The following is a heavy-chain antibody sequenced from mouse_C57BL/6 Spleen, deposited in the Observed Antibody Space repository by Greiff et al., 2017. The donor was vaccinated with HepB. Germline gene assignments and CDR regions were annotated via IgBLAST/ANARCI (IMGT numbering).Heavy chain of an antibody. J-gene: IGHJ1*03. CDR3: ARDPGYYGSSFNWYVDV. CDR2: IYPGDGDT. V-gene: IGHV1-82*01. D-gene: IGHD1-1*01. CDR1: GYAFSSSW. Sequence: VQLQQSGPELVKPGASVKISCKASGYAFSSSWMNWVKQRPGKGLEWIGRIYPGDGDTNYNGKFKGKATLTADKSSSTAYMQLSSLTSEDSAVYFCARDPGYYGSSFNWYVDVWGTGTTVTVSS.